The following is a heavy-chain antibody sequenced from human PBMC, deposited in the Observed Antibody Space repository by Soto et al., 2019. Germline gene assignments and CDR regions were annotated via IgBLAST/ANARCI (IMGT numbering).Heavy chain of an antibody. V-gene: IGHV3-30-3*01. CDR1: GFTFSSYA. CDR3: ARGPSSLTRFDY. Sequence: GGSLRLSCAASGFTFSSYAIHWFRQAPGKGLEWVAVISYDGSNKYYADSVKGRFTISRDNSKNTLYLQMNSLRAEDTAVYYCARGPSSLTRFDYWGQGTLVTVSS. J-gene: IGHJ4*02. CDR2: ISYDGSNK. D-gene: IGHD2-2*01.